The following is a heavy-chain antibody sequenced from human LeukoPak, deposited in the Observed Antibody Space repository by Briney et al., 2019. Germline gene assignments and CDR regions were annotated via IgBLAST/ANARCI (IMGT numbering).Heavy chain of an antibody. CDR2: IIPIFGTA. J-gene: IGHJ6*04. Sequence: ASVKVSCKASGGTFSSYAISWVRQAPGQGLEWMGGIIPIFGTANYAQKFQGRVTITADESTSTAYMELSSLRSEDTAVYYCARGRYFDWSPYYYYYGMDVWGKGTTVTDSS. CDR3: ARGRYFDWSPYYYYYGMDV. V-gene: IGHV1-69*13. CDR1: GGTFSSYA. D-gene: IGHD3-9*01.